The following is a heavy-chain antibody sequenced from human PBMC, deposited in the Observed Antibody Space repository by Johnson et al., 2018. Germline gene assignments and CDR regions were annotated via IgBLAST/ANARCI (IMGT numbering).Heavy chain of an antibody. V-gene: IGHV3-30-3*01. CDR3: ARDGYTEWGYYYYYMDV. Sequence: QVQLVQSGGGVVQPGRSLRLSCAASGFTFSSYAMHWVRQAPGKGLEWVAVISYDGSNKYYADSVKGRFTISRDNSKNTLYLQMNSLRAEDTAVYFCARDGYTEWGYYYYYMDVWGKGTTVTGSS. CDR1: GFTFSSYA. D-gene: IGHD2-2*02. CDR2: ISYDGSNK. J-gene: IGHJ6*03.